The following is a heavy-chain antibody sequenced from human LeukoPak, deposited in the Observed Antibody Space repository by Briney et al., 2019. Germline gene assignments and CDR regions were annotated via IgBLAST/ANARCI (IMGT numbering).Heavy chain of an antibody. CDR3: ARGTPEDYGNKRAYGFDI. V-gene: IGHV3-30-3*01. J-gene: IGHJ3*02. CDR2: ISYDGSNK. D-gene: IGHD4-17*01. CDR1: GFTFSSHA. Sequence: GGSLRLSCAASGFTFSSHAIHWVRQAPGKGLEWAAIISYDGSNKYYADSVKDRFTISRDNSKNTLYLQMNSLRPEDTAVYYCARGTPEDYGNKRAYGFDIWGQGTMVTVSS.